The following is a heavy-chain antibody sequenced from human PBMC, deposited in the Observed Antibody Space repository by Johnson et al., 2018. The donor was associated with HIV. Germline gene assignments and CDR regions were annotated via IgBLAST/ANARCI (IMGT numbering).Heavy chain of an antibody. CDR1: GFTFSSYS. CDR2: ISYDGGNK. V-gene: IGHV3-30-3*01. J-gene: IGHJ3*02. D-gene: IGHD6-6*01. Sequence: QVQLVESGGGVVQPATSLRLSCAASGFTFSSYSMHWVRQAPGNGLEWVAVISYDGGNKYYADSVKGRFTISRDNSKNTLYLQMSSLRVEDTAVSCWARGRIIYRRSSHAFDIWGQGTMVTVSS. CDR3: ARGRIIYRRSSHAFDI.